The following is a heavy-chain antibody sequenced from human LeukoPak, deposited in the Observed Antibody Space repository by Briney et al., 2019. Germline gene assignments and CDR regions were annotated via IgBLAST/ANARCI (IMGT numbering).Heavy chain of an antibody. CDR2: IYWDDDM. Sequence: SGPTLVNPTQTPTLTCTFSGFSLSTSGVGLAWIRQPPGKALEWLALIYWDDDMRYSPSLKTRLTITKDTSKNQVVLTMTDMDPVDTATYFCAHRARGYRFDSWGQGTLVTVSS. CDR1: GFSLSTSGVG. V-gene: IGHV2-5*02. CDR3: AHRARGYRFDS. D-gene: IGHD5-12*01. J-gene: IGHJ4*02.